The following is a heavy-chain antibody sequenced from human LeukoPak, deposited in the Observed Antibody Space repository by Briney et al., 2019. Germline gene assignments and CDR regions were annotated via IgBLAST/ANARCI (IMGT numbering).Heavy chain of an antibody. V-gene: IGHV3-7*01. CDR3: ARGDWAPFDY. Sequence: PGGSLRLSCVASGFTFSDYWMNWVRQATGKGLEWVANIDQDGSSKYYLDSVKGRFTISRDNAKNSLYLQINNLRAEDTAVYFCARGDWAPFDYWGQGSLLTVSS. J-gene: IGHJ4*02. CDR2: IDQDGSSK. CDR1: GFTFSDYW. D-gene: IGHD2-21*02.